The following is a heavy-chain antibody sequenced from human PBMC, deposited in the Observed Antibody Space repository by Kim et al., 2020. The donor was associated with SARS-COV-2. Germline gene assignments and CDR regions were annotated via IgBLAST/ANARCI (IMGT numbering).Heavy chain of an antibody. J-gene: IGHJ4*02. CDR2: ISYDGSNK. CDR1: GFTFSSYG. D-gene: IGHD4-17*01. Sequence: GGSLRLSCAASGFTFSSYGMHWVRQAPGKGLEWVAVISYDGSNKYYADSVKGRFTISRDNSKNTLYLQMNSLRAEDTAVYYCAKDSMTTVTTFDYWGQGT. CDR3: AKDSMTTVTTFDY. V-gene: IGHV3-30*18.